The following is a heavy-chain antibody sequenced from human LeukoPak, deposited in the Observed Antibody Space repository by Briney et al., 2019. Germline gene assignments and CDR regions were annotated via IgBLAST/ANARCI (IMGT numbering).Heavy chain of an antibody. CDR1: GGSFSGYY. CDR2: INHSGST. V-gene: IGHV4-34*01. J-gene: IGHJ4*01. CDR3: ARLASEPLLRFLESGLYYFDY. Sequence: PSETLSLTCAVYGGSFSGYYWSWIRQPPGKGLEWIGEINHSGSTNYNPSLKSRVTISVDTSKNQFSLKLSSVTAADTAVYYCARLASEPLLRFLESGLYYFDYWGQGTLVTVSS. D-gene: IGHD3-3*01.